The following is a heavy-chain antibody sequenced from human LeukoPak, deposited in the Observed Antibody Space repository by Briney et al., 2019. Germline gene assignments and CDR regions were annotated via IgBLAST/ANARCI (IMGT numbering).Heavy chain of an antibody. Sequence: GGSLRLSCAASGFTFSSYAMSWVRQAPGKGLEWVSAISGSGGSTYYADSVKGRFTISRDNSKNTLYLQMNSLRAEDTAVYYCAKNMRNLKRDLLWFGELSFDYWGQGTLVTVSS. CDR1: GFTFSSYA. V-gene: IGHV3-23*01. D-gene: IGHD3-10*01. CDR2: ISGSGGST. J-gene: IGHJ4*02. CDR3: AKNMRNLKRDLLWFGELSFDY.